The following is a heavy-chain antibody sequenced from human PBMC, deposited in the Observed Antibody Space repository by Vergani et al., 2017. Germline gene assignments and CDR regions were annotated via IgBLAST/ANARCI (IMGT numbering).Heavy chain of an antibody. CDR1: GFTFRSYW. CDR2: IKQDGSEK. D-gene: IGHD3-3*01. J-gene: IGHJ4*02. CDR3: VREETFYDSVSDYLAGYFDH. V-gene: IGHV3-7*01. Sequence: EVQLVESGGGLVQPGGSLRLSCVASGFTFRSYWMSWVRQAPGKGLEWVANIKQDGSEKYYVDSVKGRFTISRDNAKNSLFLQMNSLRAEDTAVYYCVREETFYDSVSDYLAGYFDHWGQGALVTVSS.